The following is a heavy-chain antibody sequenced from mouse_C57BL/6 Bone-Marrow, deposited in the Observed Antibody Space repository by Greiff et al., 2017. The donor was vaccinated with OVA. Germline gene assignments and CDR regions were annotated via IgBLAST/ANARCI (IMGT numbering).Heavy chain of an antibody. V-gene: IGHV1-82*01. J-gene: IGHJ4*01. CDR2: IYPGDGDT. D-gene: IGHD2-2*01. CDR3: ARSGLWFYAMDY. CDR1: GYAFSSSW. Sequence: QVQLQQSGPELVKPGASVKISCKASGYAFSSSWMNWVKQRPGKGLEWIGRIYPGDGDTNYNGKFKGKAKLTADKSSSTAYMQLSSLTSEDSAVYFCARSGLWFYAMDYWGQGTSVTVSS.